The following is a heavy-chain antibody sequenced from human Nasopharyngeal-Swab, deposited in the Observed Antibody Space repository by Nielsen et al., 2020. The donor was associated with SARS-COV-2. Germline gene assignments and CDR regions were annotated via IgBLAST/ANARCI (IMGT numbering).Heavy chain of an antibody. Sequence: GESLKISCAAAGLPFSAYGMHWVRQAPGRGLEWLTFIACDGRTKYSADSVRGRFTVSRDNSKSTLHLQMSSLRAEDTATYYCAREGIDAFDIWGQGTMVTVSS. CDR2: IACDGRTK. D-gene: IGHD2/OR15-2a*01. V-gene: IGHV3-30*02. CDR3: AREGIDAFDI. CDR1: GLPFSAYG. J-gene: IGHJ3*02.